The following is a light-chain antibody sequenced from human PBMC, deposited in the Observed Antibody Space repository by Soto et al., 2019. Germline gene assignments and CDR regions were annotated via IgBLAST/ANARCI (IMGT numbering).Light chain of an antibody. V-gene: IGKV2-28*01. CDR1: QSLPYNNGCNY. Sequence: IVMTQSPLSLPVTPGEASAISCKSSQSLPYNNGCNYLDWYLQRPGQSPQLLIYAVSSLQSGVPSRFSGSGSGTEFTLTISSLQPDDFASYYCQQYDSYSWTFGQGTKVDI. J-gene: IGKJ1*01. CDR3: QQYDSYSWT. CDR2: AVS.